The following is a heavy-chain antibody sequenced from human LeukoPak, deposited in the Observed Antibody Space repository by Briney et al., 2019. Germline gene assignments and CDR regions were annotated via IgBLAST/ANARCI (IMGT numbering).Heavy chain of an antibody. Sequence: SETLSLTCTVSGGSISSSSYYWGWIRQPPGKGLEWIGSIYYSGSTYYYPSLKGRVTISADTPKNQFSLKLSSVTAADTAVYFCARLGDTAMVYFDSWGQGTLVTVSS. CDR1: GGSISSSSYY. CDR2: IYYSGST. J-gene: IGHJ4*02. CDR3: ARLGDTAMVYFDS. V-gene: IGHV4-39*01. D-gene: IGHD5-18*01.